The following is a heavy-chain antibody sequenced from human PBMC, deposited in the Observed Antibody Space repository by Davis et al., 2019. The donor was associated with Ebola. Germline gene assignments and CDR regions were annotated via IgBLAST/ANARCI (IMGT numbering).Heavy chain of an antibody. CDR1: GGTFSSYA. Sequence: SVKVSCKASGGTFSSYAISWVRQAPGQGLEWMGGIIPIFGTANYAQKFQGRVTITADESTSTAYMELSSLRSEDTAVYYCARGTTGTTNWFDPWGQGTLVTVSS. CDR2: IIPIFGTA. V-gene: IGHV1-69*13. D-gene: IGHD1-1*01. J-gene: IGHJ5*02. CDR3: ARGTTGTTNWFDP.